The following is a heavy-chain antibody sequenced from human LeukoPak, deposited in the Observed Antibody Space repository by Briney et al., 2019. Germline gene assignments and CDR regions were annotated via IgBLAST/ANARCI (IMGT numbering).Heavy chain of an antibody. CDR3: GFSEGDF. J-gene: IGHJ4*02. V-gene: IGHV4-39*07. CDR1: SDFFSSVTDY. Sequence: SETLSLTCTVSSDFFSSVTDYWAWIRQPPGKGLEWIASGDYSGGTNYNPSLESRLTMSIDTSKNQFSLKLNSVTAADTAMYFCGFSEGDFWGQGALVTVSS. CDR2: GDYSGGT. D-gene: IGHD6-25*01.